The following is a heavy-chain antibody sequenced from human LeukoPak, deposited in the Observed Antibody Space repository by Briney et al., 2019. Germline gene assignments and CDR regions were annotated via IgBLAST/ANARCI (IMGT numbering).Heavy chain of an antibody. CDR1: GFTVSSNY. Sequence: GGSLRLSCAASGFTVSSNYMSWVRQAPGKGLEWVSVIYSGGSTYYADSVKGRFTISRDNSKNTLYLQMNSLRAEDTAVYYCARENYDSSGYYYGYWGQGTLVTVSS. V-gene: IGHV3-66*01. CDR3: ARENYDSSGYYYGY. CDR2: IYSGGST. D-gene: IGHD3-22*01. J-gene: IGHJ4*02.